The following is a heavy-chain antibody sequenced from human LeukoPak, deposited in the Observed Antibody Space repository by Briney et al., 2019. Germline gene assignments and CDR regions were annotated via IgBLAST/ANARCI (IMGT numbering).Heavy chain of an antibody. Sequence: RSGGSLRLSCAASGFTFSSYAMSWVRQAPGKGLGWVSAISGSGGSTYYADSVKGRFTISRDNSRNTLYLQMNSLRAEDTAVYYCAKNSGWYYFDYWGQGTLVTVSS. V-gene: IGHV3-23*01. CDR3: AKNSGWYYFDY. J-gene: IGHJ4*02. CDR1: GFTFSSYA. CDR2: ISGSGGST. D-gene: IGHD6-19*01.